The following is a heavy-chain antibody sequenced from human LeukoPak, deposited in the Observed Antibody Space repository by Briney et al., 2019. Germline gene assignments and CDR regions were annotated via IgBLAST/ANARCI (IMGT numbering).Heavy chain of an antibody. Sequence: PGGSLRLSCAASGFTFSSYEMNWVRQAPGKGLEWVSYISSSGSTIVYADSVKGRFTISRDNAKNSLYLQMNSLRAEDTAVYSCARVARGSYYYMDVWGKGTTVTISS. J-gene: IGHJ6*03. CDR3: ARVARGSYYYMDV. V-gene: IGHV3-48*03. CDR1: GFTFSSYE. D-gene: IGHD3-10*01. CDR2: ISSSGSTI.